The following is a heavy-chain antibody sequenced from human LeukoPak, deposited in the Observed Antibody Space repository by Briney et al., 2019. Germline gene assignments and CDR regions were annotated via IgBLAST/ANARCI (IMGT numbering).Heavy chain of an antibody. Sequence: PGGSLRLSCAASGFTFDDYAMHWVRQAPGKGLEWVSGISWNSGSIGYADSVKGRFTISRDNARNSLYLQMNSLRAEDTALYYCAKDVGYDGQCFDYWGQGTLVTVSS. V-gene: IGHV3-9*01. D-gene: IGHD5-12*01. CDR1: GFTFDDYA. CDR2: ISWNSGSI. J-gene: IGHJ4*02. CDR3: AKDVGYDGQCFDY.